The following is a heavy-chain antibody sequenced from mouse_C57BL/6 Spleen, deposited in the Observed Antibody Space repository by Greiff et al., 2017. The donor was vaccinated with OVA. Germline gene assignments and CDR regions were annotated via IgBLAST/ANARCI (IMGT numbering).Heavy chain of an antibody. CDR3: ARSNSMVPTAY. CDR1: GYTFTSYW. CDR2: IHPNSGST. V-gene: IGHV1-64*01. J-gene: IGHJ3*01. Sequence: QVQLKQPGAELVKPGASVKLSCKASGYTFTSYWMHWVKQRPGQGLEWIRMIHPNSGSTNYNEKFKSKATLTVDKSSSTAYMQLSSLTSEDSAVYDCARSNSMVPTAYWGQGTLVTVSA. D-gene: IGHD1-1*02.